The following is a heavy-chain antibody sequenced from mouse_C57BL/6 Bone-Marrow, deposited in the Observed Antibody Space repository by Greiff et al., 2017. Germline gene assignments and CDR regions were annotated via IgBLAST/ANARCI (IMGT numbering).Heavy chain of an antibody. CDR2: IYPRSGNT. CDR3: AVTTVVANWYFDV. CDR1: GYTFTSYG. D-gene: IGHD1-1*01. J-gene: IGHJ1*03. V-gene: IGHV1-81*01. Sequence: QVQLQQSGAELARPGASVKLSCKASGYTFTSYGISWVKQRTGQGLEWIGEIYPRSGNTYYNEKFKGKATLTADKSSSTAYMELRSLTSEDSAVYFCAVTTVVANWYFDVWGTGTTVTVSS.